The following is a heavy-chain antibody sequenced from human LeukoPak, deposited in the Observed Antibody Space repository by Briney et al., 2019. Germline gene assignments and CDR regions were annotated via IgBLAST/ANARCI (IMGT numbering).Heavy chain of an antibody. J-gene: IGHJ4*02. Sequence: SETLSLTCSVSGGSISSYYWSWFRQPPGKGVEWIGYIYKSGSTNYNRSPKSRVTISVDTSKYQFTLKLSSATAADTAVYYCARGGSYYYFARWGQGTLVTVSA. V-gene: IGHV4-59*01. CDR1: GGSISSYY. CDR2: IYKSGST. D-gene: IGHD1-26*01. CDR3: ARGGSYYYFAR.